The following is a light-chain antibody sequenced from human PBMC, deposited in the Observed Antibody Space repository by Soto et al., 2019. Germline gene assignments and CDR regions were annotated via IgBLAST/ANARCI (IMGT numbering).Light chain of an antibody. V-gene: IGKV1-5*01. CDR1: QRISGW. CDR2: DAS. J-gene: IGKJ1*01. CDR3: QQYNSYSWT. Sequence: DIQMTQSPSTLSASVGDTVTITCRASQRISGWLAWHQQKPGKAPKLLIYDASTLESGVPSRFSGSRSGTEFTLTISSLQPDDFATYYCQQYNSYSWTFGQGTKVDIK.